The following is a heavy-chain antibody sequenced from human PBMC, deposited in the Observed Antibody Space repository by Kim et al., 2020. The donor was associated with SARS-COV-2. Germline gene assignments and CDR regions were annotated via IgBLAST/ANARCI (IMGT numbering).Heavy chain of an antibody. D-gene: IGHD3-3*01. CDR3: ARHVRADFWSGYPDK. J-gene: IGHJ4*02. CDR2: IYYTGTT. CDR1: GDSISSTRYY. Sequence: SETLSLTCLVSGDSISSTRYYWGWTRQPPGKGLEWIGTIYYTGTTYYNPSLRSRVTISVDQSKNQFSLSLTSVVASDTSVYFCARHVRADFWSGYPDKWGQGTLVSDSS. V-gene: IGHV4-39*01.